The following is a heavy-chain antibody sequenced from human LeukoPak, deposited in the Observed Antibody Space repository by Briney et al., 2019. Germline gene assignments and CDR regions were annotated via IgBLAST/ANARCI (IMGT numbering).Heavy chain of an antibody. J-gene: IGHJ6*02. CDR2: ISGSGGST. CDR1: GFTFSSYA. CDR3: ARDPEVAVAGYYYYYGMDV. Sequence: GGSLRLSCAASGFTFSSYAMSWVRQAPGKGLEWVSAISGSGGSTYYADSVKGRFTISRDNAKNSLYLQMNSLRAEDTAVYYCARDPEVAVAGYYYYYGMDVWGQGTTVTVSS. V-gene: IGHV3-23*01. D-gene: IGHD6-19*01.